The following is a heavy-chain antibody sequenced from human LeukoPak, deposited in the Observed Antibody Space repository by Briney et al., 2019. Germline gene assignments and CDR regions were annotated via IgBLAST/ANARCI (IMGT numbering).Heavy chain of an antibody. D-gene: IGHD3-3*01. J-gene: IGHJ4*02. CDR3: AKSLWSGYLTFDY. V-gene: IGHV3-23*01. CDR1: GFTFSSYA. CDR2: ISGSGGST. Sequence: PGGSLRLSCAASGFTFSSYAMSWVRQAPGKGLEWVPGISGSGGSTYYADSVKGRSTISRDNSKNTLYLQMNSLRAEDTAVYYCAKSLWSGYLTFDYWGQGTLVTVSS.